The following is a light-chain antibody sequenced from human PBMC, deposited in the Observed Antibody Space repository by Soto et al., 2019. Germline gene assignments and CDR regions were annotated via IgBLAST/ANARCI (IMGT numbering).Light chain of an antibody. Sequence: VLTQSPGSRTLCPGERATVSCMASQRVSSSYLAWYQQKPGQAPRLLIYGASSWATGIPDRFSGSGSGTYFSLTISRLEPEDLSVYYCQQYCSSPEAVGQGTKVDIK. CDR3: QQYCSSPEA. CDR2: GAS. CDR1: QRVSSSY. V-gene: IGKV3-20*01. J-gene: IGKJ1*01.